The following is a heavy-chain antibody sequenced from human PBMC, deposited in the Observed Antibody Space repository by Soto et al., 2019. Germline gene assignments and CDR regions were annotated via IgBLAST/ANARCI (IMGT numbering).Heavy chain of an antibody. CDR2: ISYDGSNE. V-gene: IGHV3-30*03. D-gene: IGHD2-8*01. Sequence: GGSLRLSCAASGFTFSSYGMHWVRQAPGEGLEWVAVISYDGSNEYYADSVKGRFTISRNNSKNTEYLQMNSLRAEDTAVYYCASDSTNGVCYSGYGMDIWGQGTTVTVSS. J-gene: IGHJ6*02. CDR1: GFTFSSYG. CDR3: ASDSTNGVCYSGYGMDI.